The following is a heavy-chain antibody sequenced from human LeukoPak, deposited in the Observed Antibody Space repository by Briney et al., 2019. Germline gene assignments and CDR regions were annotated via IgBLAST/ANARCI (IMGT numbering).Heavy chain of an antibody. CDR1: GYTFTTYG. Sequence: GASVKVSCKASGYTFTTYGISWVRQAPGQGLEWMGWISAYNGNTNYAQKLQGRVTITTDTSTSTAYSELRSVRSDDPAVYYCAREGSYDYVWGGYRYVYFDYWGQGPLVTVSS. CDR2: ISAYNGNT. CDR3: AREGSYDYVWGGYRYVYFDY. J-gene: IGHJ4*02. V-gene: IGHV1-18*01. D-gene: IGHD3-16*02.